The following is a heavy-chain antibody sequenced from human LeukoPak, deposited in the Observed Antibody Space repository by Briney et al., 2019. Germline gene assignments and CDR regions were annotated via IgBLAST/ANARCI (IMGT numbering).Heavy chain of an antibody. CDR3: ARKKAMVGIVWFDP. CDR1: GYSISSGYY. Sequence: PSDTLSLTCTVSGYSISSGYYWGWIRQPPGKGLEWIGNIYHSGGTYYNPSLKSRVTISVDTSKNQFSLKLSSVTAADTAVYYCARKKAMVGIVWFDPWGQGTLVTVSS. J-gene: IGHJ5*02. V-gene: IGHV4-38-2*02. D-gene: IGHD5-18*01. CDR2: IYHSGGT.